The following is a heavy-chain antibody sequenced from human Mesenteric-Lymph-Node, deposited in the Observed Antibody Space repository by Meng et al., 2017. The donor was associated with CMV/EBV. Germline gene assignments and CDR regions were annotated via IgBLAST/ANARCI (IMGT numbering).Heavy chain of an antibody. CDR1: GCTFSSYT. J-gene: IGHJ5*02. Sequence: QVQLVQSGAEVKKPGSSVKVSCKASGCTFSSYTISWVRQAPGQGLEWMGRIIPILGIANYAQKFQGRVTITADKSTSTAYMELSSLRSEDTAVYYCAGGIAAAGSRWFDPWGQGTLVIVSS. CDR3: AGGIAAAGSRWFDP. V-gene: IGHV1-69*02. D-gene: IGHD6-13*01. CDR2: IIPILGIA.